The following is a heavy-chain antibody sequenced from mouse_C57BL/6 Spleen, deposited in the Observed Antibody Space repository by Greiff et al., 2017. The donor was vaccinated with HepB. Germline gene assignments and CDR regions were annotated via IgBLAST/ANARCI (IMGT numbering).Heavy chain of an antibody. CDR3: ARNYDYDKAFAY. J-gene: IGHJ3*01. CDR2: INPNNGGT. Sequence: VQLQQSGPELVKPGASVKISCKASGYTFTDYYMNWVKQSHGKSLEWIGDINPNNGGTSYNQKFKGKATLTVDKSSSTAYMELRSLTSEDSAVYYCARNYDYDKAFAYWGQGTLVTVSA. D-gene: IGHD2-4*01. CDR1: GYTFTDYY. V-gene: IGHV1-26*01.